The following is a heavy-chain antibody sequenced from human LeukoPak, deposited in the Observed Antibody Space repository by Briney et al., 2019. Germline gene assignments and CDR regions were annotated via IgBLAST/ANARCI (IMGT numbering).Heavy chain of an antibody. J-gene: IGHJ3*01. CDR2: INHSGST. V-gene: IGHV4-34*01. CDR3: ARVNIAVAGDASDV. D-gene: IGHD6-19*01. Sequence: SETLSLTCAVYGGSFSGYYWSWIRQPPGKGLEWIGEINHSGSTNYNPSLKSRVTISVDTSKNQFSLKLSSVTAADTAVYYCARVNIAVAGDASDVWGRGTMVTVSS. CDR1: GGSFSGYY.